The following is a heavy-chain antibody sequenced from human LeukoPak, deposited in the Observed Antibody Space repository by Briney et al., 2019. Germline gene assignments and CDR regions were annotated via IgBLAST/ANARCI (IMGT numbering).Heavy chain of an antibody. CDR3: ATADFVVVIAPHAFDI. J-gene: IGHJ3*02. CDR1: GFTFNNYD. CDR2: IRYDGSNE. Sequence: PGGSLRLSCAASGFTFNNYDMHWVRQGPGMGLEWVAFIRYDGSNECYADSVKGRFTISRDNSKNTLYLQMNSLRAEDTAVYYCATADFVVVIAPHAFDIWGQGTMVTVSS. V-gene: IGHV3-30*02. D-gene: IGHD2-21*01.